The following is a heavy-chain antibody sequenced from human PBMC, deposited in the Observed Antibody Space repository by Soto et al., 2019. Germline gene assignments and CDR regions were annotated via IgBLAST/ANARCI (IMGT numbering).Heavy chain of an antibody. Sequence: PSETLSLTCAVYGGSFSGYYWSWIRQPPGKGLEWIGEINHSGSTNYNPSLKSRVTISVDTSKNQFSLKLSSVTAADTAVYYCAYMVRGGGWFDPWGQGTLVTVSS. CDR3: AYMVRGGGWFDP. D-gene: IGHD3-10*01. V-gene: IGHV4-34*01. CDR2: INHSGST. J-gene: IGHJ5*02. CDR1: GGSFSGYY.